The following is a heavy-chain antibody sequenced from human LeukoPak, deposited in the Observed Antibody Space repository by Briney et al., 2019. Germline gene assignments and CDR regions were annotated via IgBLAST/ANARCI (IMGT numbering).Heavy chain of an antibody. CDR1: GYTFTSYD. D-gene: IGHD2-15*01. J-gene: IGHJ5*02. Sequence: GASVKVSCKASGYTFTSYDINWVRQATGQGLEWMGWMNPNSGNTGYAQKFQGRVTMTRNTSISTAYMELSSLRSEDTAVYYCARDGYCRGGSASSSWFDPGGRGTLVTVS. CDR2: MNPNSGNT. V-gene: IGHV1-8*01. CDR3: ARDGYCRGGSASSSWFDP.